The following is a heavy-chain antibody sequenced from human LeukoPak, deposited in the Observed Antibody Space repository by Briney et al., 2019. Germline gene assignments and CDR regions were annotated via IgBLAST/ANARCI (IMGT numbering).Heavy chain of an antibody. Sequence: ASVKVSCKASGYTITNYDINWARQATGQGLEWMGWMNPNSGNTAYAQKFQGRVSMSGDTSISTAYMELSSLRSEDTAVYYCARSLRGWYKDYWGQGTLVTVSS. J-gene: IGHJ4*02. V-gene: IGHV1-8*01. D-gene: IGHD6-19*01. CDR3: ARSLRGWYKDY. CDR2: MNPNSGNT. CDR1: GYTITNYD.